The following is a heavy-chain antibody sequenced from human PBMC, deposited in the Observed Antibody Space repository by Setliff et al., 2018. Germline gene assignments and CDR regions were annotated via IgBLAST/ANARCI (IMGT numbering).Heavy chain of an antibody. CDR1: GGSISSGSNY. D-gene: IGHD3-22*01. V-gene: IGHV4-61*09. CDR2: IDPSGNT. Sequence: SETLSLTCTVSGGSISSGSNYWSWIRQPAGRGLEWIGHIDPSGNTNYHPSLKSRVTISGDTSKNQFSLKLKSVTAADTAVYYCASLPYYDSSGYSLSYYWGQGTLVTVSS. CDR3: ASLPYYDSSGYSLSYY. J-gene: IGHJ4*02.